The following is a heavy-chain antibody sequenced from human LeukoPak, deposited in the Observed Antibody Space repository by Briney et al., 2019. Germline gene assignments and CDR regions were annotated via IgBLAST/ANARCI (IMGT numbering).Heavy chain of an antibody. CDR3: ATKLGYIAAAGLDY. CDR1: GYTFTSYG. CDR2: FDPEDGET. V-gene: IGHV1-24*01. D-gene: IGHD6-13*01. Sequence: ASVKVSCKASGYTFTSYGISWVRQAPGKGLEWMGGFDPEDGETIYAQKFQGRVTMTEDTSTDTAYMELSSLRSEDTAVYYCATKLGYIAAAGLDYWGQGTLVTVSS. J-gene: IGHJ4*02.